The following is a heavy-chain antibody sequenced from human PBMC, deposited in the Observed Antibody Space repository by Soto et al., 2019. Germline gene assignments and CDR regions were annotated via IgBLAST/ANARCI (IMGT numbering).Heavy chain of an antibody. CDR1: GFTFSSYS. D-gene: IGHD2-2*01. J-gene: IGHJ6*02. CDR2: ISSSSSYI. CDR3: ARDEDIVVVPAAHYYYYYGMDV. Sequence: GGSLILSCAASGFTFSSYSMNWVRQAPGKGLEWVSSISSSSSYIYYADSVKGRFTISRDNAKNSLYLQMNSLRAEDTAVYYCARDEDIVVVPAAHYYYYYGMDVWGQGTTVTVSS. V-gene: IGHV3-21*01.